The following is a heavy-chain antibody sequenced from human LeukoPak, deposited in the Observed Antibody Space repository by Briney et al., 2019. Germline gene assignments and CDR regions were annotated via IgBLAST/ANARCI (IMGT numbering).Heavy chain of an antibody. CDR1: GFTFSDYY. J-gene: IGHJ1*01. Sequence: GGSLRLSCAASGFTFSDYYMSWVRQAPGKGLEWVSYISSSGSTIYYADSVKGRFTISRDNAKNSLYLQMNRLRAEDTAVYYCAIDRGYLEMATTQYFQHWGQGTLVTVSS. V-gene: IGHV3-11*01. CDR2: ISSSGSTI. CDR3: AIDRGYLEMATTQYFQH. D-gene: IGHD5-24*01.